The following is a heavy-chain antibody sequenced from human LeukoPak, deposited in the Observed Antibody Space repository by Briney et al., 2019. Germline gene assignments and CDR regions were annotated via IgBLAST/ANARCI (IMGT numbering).Heavy chain of an antibody. D-gene: IGHD2-2*01. CDR2: IRYDGSNK. Sequence: GGSLRLSCAASGFTFSSYSMNWVRQAPGKGLEWVAFIRYDGSNKYYADSVKGRFTISRDNSKNTLYLQMNSLRAEDTAVYYCANPDIVVVPAASTDWGQGTLVTVSS. CDR3: ANPDIVVVPAASTD. V-gene: IGHV3-30*02. CDR1: GFTFSSYS. J-gene: IGHJ4*02.